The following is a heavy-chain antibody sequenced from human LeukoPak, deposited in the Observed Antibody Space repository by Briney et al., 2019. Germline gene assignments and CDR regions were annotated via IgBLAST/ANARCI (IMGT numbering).Heavy chain of an antibody. CDR3: ARELEGGDYVWGSYRRNLYYFDY. V-gene: IGHV3-21*01. Sequence: GGSLRLSCAASGFTFSSYSMNWVRQAPGKGLEWVSSISSSSSYIYYADSVKGRFTISRDNAKNSLYLQMNSLRAEDTAVYYCARELEGGDYVWGSYRRNLYYFDYWGQGTLVTVSS. CDR2: ISSSSSYI. CDR1: GFTFSSYS. D-gene: IGHD3-16*02. J-gene: IGHJ4*02.